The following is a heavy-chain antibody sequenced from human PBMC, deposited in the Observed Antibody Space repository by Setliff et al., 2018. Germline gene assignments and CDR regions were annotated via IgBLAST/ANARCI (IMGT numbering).Heavy chain of an antibody. CDR1: DGSISTYY. Sequence: SETLSLTCTVSDGSISTYYWSWIRQPPGRGLEYIGYIYTSGIINYNPSLKSRVTMPLDTSENQFSLSLTSVTAADTAMYFCARTARVPDCSGQGILVTVSS. CDR3: ARTARVPDC. V-gene: IGHV4-4*08. CDR2: IYTSGII. J-gene: IGHJ4*02.